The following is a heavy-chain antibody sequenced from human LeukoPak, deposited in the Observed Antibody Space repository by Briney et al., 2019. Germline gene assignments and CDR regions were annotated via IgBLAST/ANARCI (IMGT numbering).Heavy chain of an antibody. J-gene: IGHJ4*02. CDR2: INHSGST. D-gene: IGHD6-13*01. V-gene: IGHV4-34*01. CDR1: GGSISSYY. CDR3: ATSIAAAR. Sequence: SETLSLTCTVSGGSISSYYWSWIRQPPGKGLEWIGEINHSGSTNYNPSLKSRVTISVDTSKNQFSLKLSSVTAADTAVYYCATSIAAARWGQGTLVTVSS.